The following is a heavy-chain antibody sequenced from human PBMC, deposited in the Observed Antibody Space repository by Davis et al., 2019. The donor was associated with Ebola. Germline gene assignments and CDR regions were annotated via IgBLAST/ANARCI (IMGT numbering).Heavy chain of an antibody. Sequence: SETLSLTCAVYGGSFSGYYWSWIRQPPGKGLEWIGSIHRRGSTYYNPSLQSRVTISVDTSKNQFSLNLNSVTAADTAVYYCAIGAAPVDFWGQGALVTVSS. J-gene: IGHJ4*02. CDR1: GGSFSGYY. CDR3: AIGAAPVDF. D-gene: IGHD4-17*01. V-gene: IGHV4-34*01. CDR2: IHRRGST.